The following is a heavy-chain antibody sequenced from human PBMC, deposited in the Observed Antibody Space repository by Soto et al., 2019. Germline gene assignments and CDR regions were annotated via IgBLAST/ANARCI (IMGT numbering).Heavy chain of an antibody. Sequence: ASVKVCCKASGYTFTSYAMHWVRQAPGQRLEWMGWINAGNGNTKYSQKFQGRVTITRDTSASTAYMELSSLRSEDTAVYYCAREDLIVVVIPRGMDVWGQGTTVTVSS. CDR2: INAGNGNT. D-gene: IGHD3-22*01. CDR3: AREDLIVVVIPRGMDV. V-gene: IGHV1-3*01. CDR1: GYTFTSYA. J-gene: IGHJ6*02.